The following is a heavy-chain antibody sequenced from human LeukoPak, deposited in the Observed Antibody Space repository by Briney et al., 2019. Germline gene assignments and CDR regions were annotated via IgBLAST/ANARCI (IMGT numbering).Heavy chain of an antibody. CDR2: INQDGSAK. J-gene: IGHJ4*02. D-gene: IGHD5-12*01. CDR3: ARDSGYNAFDY. V-gene: IGHV3-7*05. CDR1: GFLFSNSW. Sequence: GGSLRLSCADSGFLFSNSWMAWVRQAPGRGLEWLANINQDGSAKTCVDSVKGRFTISRDNAKNSLYLQMNSLRAEDTAMYYRARDSGYNAFDYWGQGTLVTVSS.